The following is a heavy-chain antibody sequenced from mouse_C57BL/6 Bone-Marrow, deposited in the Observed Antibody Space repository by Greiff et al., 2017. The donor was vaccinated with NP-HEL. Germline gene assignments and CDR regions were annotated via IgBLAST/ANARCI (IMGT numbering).Heavy chain of an antibody. CDR3: ARGGTAQARGY. D-gene: IGHD3-2*02. CDR1: GYTFTSYW. Sequence: QVQLKQPGAELVKPGASVKMSCKASGYTFTSYWITWVKQRPGQGLEWIGDIYPGSGSTNYNEKFKSKATMTVDTSSSTAYMQLSSLTSEDSAVYYCARGGTAQARGYWGPGTTLTVSS. CDR2: IYPGSGST. V-gene: IGHV1-55*01. J-gene: IGHJ2*01.